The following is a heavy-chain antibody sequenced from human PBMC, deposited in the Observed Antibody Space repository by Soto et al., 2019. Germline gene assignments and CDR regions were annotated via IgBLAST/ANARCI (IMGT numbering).Heavy chain of an antibody. D-gene: IGHD3-3*01. Sequence: GGSLRLSCAASGFTFSSAWMTWVRQAPGKGLEWVGRIISKAVGGTKDYAAPVKHRLTISRDDSKDTLYLQMNSLKTEDTAVYYCTTWTTGVALWGQGTLVTVSS. CDR2: IISKAVGGTK. V-gene: IGHV3-15*07. CDR1: GFTFSSAW. CDR3: TTWTTGVAL. J-gene: IGHJ4*02.